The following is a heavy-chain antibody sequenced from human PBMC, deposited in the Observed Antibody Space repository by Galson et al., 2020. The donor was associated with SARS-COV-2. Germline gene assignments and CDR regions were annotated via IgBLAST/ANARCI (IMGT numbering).Heavy chain of an antibody. D-gene: IGHD6-13*01. Sequence: GGSLRLSCAASGFTFSSYAMHWVRQAPGKGLEWVAVISYDGSNKYYADSVKGRFTISRDNSKNTLYLQMNSLRAEDTAVYYCARSTRVSYSELDYWGQGTLVTVSS. CDR2: ISYDGSNK. CDR1: GFTFSSYA. CDR3: ARSTRVSYSELDY. J-gene: IGHJ4*02. V-gene: IGHV3-30-3*01.